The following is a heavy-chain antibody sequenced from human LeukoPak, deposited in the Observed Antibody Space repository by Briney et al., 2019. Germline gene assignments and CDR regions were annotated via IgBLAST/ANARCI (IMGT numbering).Heavy chain of an antibody. J-gene: IGHJ4*02. CDR1: GYTFTGYY. CDR2: INPSGGST. D-gene: IGHD3-22*01. V-gene: IGHV1-46*01. CDR3: ARDIKRGTTYYYDSSGYGY. Sequence: ASVKVSCKASGYTFTGYYMHWVRQAPGQGLEWMGIINPSGGSTSYAQKFQGRVTMTRDTSTSTVYMELSSLRSEDTAVYYCARDIKRGTTYYYDSSGYGYWGQGTLVTVSS.